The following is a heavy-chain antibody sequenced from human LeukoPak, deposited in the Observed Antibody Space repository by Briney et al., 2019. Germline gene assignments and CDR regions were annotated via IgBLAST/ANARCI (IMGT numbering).Heavy chain of an antibody. J-gene: IGHJ4*02. D-gene: IGHD3-16*01. CDR3: AKVGHDYVWGSYPDY. V-gene: IGHV3-23*01. Sequence: PGGSLRLSCAASGFTFSSYSMSWDRQAPGEGLEWVSAISGSGGSTYYADSVKGRFTISRDNSKNTLYLQMNSLRAEDTAVYYCAKVGHDYVWGSYPDYWGQGTLVTVSS. CDR2: ISGSGGST. CDR1: GFTFSSYS.